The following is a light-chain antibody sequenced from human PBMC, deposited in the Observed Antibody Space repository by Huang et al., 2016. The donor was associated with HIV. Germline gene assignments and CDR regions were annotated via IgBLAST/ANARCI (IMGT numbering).Light chain of an antibody. CDR3: LQTYTYPWT. Sequence: AIQMTQSPAALSASVGDRVTITCRASQGIRNDLAWYQQRLGKAPKLLVSATSHLQSGVPSSFSGIVSGTHFTLTISSLQPEDFATYYCLQTYTYPWTFGRGTKVEI. J-gene: IGKJ1*01. CDR1: QGIRND. CDR2: ATS. V-gene: IGKV1-6*01.